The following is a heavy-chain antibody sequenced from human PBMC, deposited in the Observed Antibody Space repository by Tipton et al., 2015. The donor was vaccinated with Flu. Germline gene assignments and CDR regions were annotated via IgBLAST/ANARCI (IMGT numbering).Heavy chain of an antibody. D-gene: IGHD6-19*01. CDR3: ARVNIAVAGNYYYGMDV. V-gene: IGHV4-59*08. CDR1: GGSISSYY. CDR2: IYYSGST. Sequence: TLSLTCTVSGGSISSYYWSWIRQPPGKGLEWIGYIYYSGSTNYNPSLKSRVTISVDTSKNQFSLKLSSVTAADTAVYYCARVNIAVAGNYYYGMDVWGQGTTVTVSS. J-gene: IGHJ6*02.